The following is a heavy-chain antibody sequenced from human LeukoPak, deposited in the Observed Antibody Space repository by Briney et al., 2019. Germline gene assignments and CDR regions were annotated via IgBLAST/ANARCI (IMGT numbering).Heavy chain of an antibody. Sequence: GGSLRLSCAASGFTLNTYWMSWVRQAPGKGLEWVANIKPDGSEIYYVDSVKGRFTISRDNAKNSLYLQMNSLRAEDTAVYFCAGGVLRFLAGDYWGQGTLVTVSS. CDR2: IKPDGSEI. V-gene: IGHV3-7*01. CDR3: AGGVLRFLAGDY. J-gene: IGHJ4*02. CDR1: GFTLNTYW. D-gene: IGHD3-3*01.